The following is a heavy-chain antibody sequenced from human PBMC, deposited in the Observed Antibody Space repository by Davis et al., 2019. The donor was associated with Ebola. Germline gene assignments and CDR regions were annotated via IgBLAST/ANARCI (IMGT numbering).Heavy chain of an antibody. CDR1: GGSIISHHG. J-gene: IGHJ6*02. CDR2: INQSCGT. D-gene: IGHD3/OR15-3a*01. Sequence: PSETLSLTFVVSGGSIISHHGWTWVRQPLGKGLEWRGVINQSCGTNYNPSLRSRVTISVDKSKNQFSLRLTSVTAADTAVYFCARRPIWTGDSSFYYGMGVWGQGTTVTVSS. CDR3: ARRPIWTGDSSFYYGMGV. V-gene: IGHV4-4*02.